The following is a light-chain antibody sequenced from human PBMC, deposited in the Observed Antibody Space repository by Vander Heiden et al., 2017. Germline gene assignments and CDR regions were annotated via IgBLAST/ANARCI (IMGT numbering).Light chain of an antibody. Sequence: ELVMTQSPATLSVSPGERATPSCRASQSVSSNLAWYQQKPGQAPRLLIYGASIRATGIPARFSGSGSGTEFTLTISSLQSEDFAVYDCQQYNNCPLTFGQGTQMEIK. V-gene: IGKV3D-15*01. CDR3: QQYNNCPLT. J-gene: IGKJ5*01. CDR2: GAS. CDR1: QSVSSN.